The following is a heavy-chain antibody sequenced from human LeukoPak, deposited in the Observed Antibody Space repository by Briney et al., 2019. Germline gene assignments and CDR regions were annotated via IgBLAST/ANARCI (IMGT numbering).Heavy chain of an antibody. CDR2: IKQDGSEK. Sequence: GGSLRLSCAASGFTFSSYWMSWVRQAPGKGLEWVANIKQDGSEKYYVDSVKGRFTISRDNAKNSLYLQMNSLRAEDTAVYYCARVKDIVLMVYARHAFDIWGQGTMVTVSS. CDR1: GFTFSSYW. CDR3: ARVKDIVLMVYARHAFDI. J-gene: IGHJ3*02. V-gene: IGHV3-7*01. D-gene: IGHD2-8*01.